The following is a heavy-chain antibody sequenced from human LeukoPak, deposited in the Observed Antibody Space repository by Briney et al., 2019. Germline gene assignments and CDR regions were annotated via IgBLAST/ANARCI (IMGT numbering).Heavy chain of an antibody. CDR2: IYYSGST. CDR1: GGSISSYY. Sequence: SETLSLTCTVSGGSISSYYWSWIRQPPGKGLEWIGYIYYSGSTDYNPSLKSRVTISVDTSKNQFSLKLSSVTAADTAVYYCARHHRYSSSWYYFDYWGQGTLVTVSS. J-gene: IGHJ4*02. D-gene: IGHD6-13*01. V-gene: IGHV4-59*01. CDR3: ARHHRYSSSWYYFDY.